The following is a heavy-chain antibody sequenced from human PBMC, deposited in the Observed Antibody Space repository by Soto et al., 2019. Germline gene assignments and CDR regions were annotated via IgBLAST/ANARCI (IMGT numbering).Heavy chain of an antibody. CDR2: INSDGSIT. CDR1: GFTFTDYW. J-gene: IGHJ4*02. CDR3: ARETYRGFYFDY. D-gene: IGHD4-4*01. Sequence: WWCLGLSFASSGFTFTDYWTHWVRQAPGKGLVWVSRINSDGSITSYADSVTGRFTISRDNAKNTLYLQMNSLRVEDTALYYCARETYRGFYFDYWGQGTLVTVSS. V-gene: IGHV3-74*01.